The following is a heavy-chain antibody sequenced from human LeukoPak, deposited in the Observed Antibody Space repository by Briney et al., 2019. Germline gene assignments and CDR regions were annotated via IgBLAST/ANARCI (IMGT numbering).Heavy chain of an antibody. CDR1: GYTFTSYG. Sequence: ASVKVSCKASGYTFTSYGISWVRQAPGQGLEWMGWISAYNGNTNYAQKLQGRVTMTTDTSTSTVYMELSSLRSEDTAVYYCARVSVGATMLAYFDYWGQGTLVTVSS. CDR3: ARVSVGATMLAYFDY. V-gene: IGHV1-18*01. J-gene: IGHJ4*02. CDR2: ISAYNGNT. D-gene: IGHD1-26*01.